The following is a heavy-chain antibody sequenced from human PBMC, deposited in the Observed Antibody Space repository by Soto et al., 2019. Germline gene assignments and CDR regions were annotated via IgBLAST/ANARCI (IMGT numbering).Heavy chain of an antibody. CDR3: AGGQWYNSGRPPRFDP. V-gene: IGHV3-33*01. Sequence: QVQLVESGGGVVQPGRSLRLSCAASGFTFSSYGMHWVRQAPGKGLEWVAVIWYDGSNKYYADSVKGRFTISRDNYTNTLYMQMNNLRGAETAVYYCAGGQWYNSGRPPRFDPRGPGAPVTAAS. CDR2: IWYDGSNK. J-gene: IGHJ5*02. D-gene: IGHD6-19*01. CDR1: GFTFSSYG.